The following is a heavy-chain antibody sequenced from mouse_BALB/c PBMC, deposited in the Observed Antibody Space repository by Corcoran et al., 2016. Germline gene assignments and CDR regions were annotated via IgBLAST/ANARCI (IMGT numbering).Heavy chain of an antibody. V-gene: IGHV1S136*01. J-gene: IGHJ4*01. CDR1: GYTFTSYV. Sequence: EVQLQQSGPELVKPGASVKMSCKASGYTFTSYVMHWVKQKPGQGLEWIGYINPYNDVTKYNEKFKVNATLTSDKSSSTAYMELSSLTSEDSAVYYWARLYPGIAMDYWGQGTSVTVSS. CDR2: INPYNDVT. CDR3: ARLYPGIAMDY.